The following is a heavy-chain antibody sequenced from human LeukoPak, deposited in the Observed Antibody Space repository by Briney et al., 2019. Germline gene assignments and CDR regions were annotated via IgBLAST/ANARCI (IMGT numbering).Heavy chain of an antibody. CDR1: GLTFNIYA. CDR2: ISGSGDRT. Sequence: PGGSLRLSCAASGLTFNIYAMTWVRQAPGKGLEWVSGISGSGDRTYYADSVRGRFTISRDNSKNTLYLQMNTLRAEDTAVYYCAKKSAYLLYWGQGTLVTVSS. CDR3: AKKSAYLLY. J-gene: IGHJ4*02. V-gene: IGHV3-23*01.